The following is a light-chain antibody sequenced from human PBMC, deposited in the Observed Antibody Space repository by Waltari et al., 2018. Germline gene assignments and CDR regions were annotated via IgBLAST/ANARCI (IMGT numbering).Light chain of an antibody. CDR2: WAS. Sequence: IVVTQSPDYLAVSLGERVTINCKSSRTVLYRSDKRNYLGWYQQKPGQSPRLLIFWASSRETGVPDRFRGSGSATDFTLTITSLQAEDVAIYYCQQYYAAPYTFGQGTRLEI. CDR3: QQYYAAPYT. V-gene: IGKV4-1*01. CDR1: RTVLYRSDKRNY. J-gene: IGKJ2*01.